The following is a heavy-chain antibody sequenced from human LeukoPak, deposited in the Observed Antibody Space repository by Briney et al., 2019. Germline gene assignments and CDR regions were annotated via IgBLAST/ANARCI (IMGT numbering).Heavy chain of an antibody. V-gene: IGHV3-23*01. CDR2: ISGSGGST. CDR3: AKVREQWLATDAFDI. Sequence: GGSLRLSCAPSGFTFSSYSMNWVRQAPGKGLEWVSAISGSGGSTYYADSVKGRFTISRDNSKNTLYLQMNSLRAEDTAVYYCAKVREQWLATDAFDIWGQGTMVTVSS. D-gene: IGHD6-19*01. CDR1: GFTFSSYS. J-gene: IGHJ3*02.